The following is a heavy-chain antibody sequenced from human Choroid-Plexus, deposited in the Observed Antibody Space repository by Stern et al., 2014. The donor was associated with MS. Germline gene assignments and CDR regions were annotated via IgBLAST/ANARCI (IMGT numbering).Heavy chain of an antibody. J-gene: IGHJ6*02. V-gene: IGHV1-2*02. CDR2: INPNTGGP. D-gene: IGHD3-3*01. CDR1: EYIFTGHY. CDR3: ARDQRGITIFGVVTGYYYLGMDV. Sequence: QVQLVQSGAEVQKPGASVKVCCKASEYIFTGHYIPWVRQAPGQGLEWMAWINPNTGGPTDEQNCRGRVTMGRDASISTAYVELSSLTSDDTAVYYCARDQRGITIFGVVTGYYYLGMDVWGQGTTVTVSS.